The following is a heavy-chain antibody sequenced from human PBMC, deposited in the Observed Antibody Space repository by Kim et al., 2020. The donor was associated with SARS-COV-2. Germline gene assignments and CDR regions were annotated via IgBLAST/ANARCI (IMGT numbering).Heavy chain of an antibody. CDR1: GFTFDDYA. CDR3: AKADNTMVRGVIGVY. Sequence: GGSLRLSCAASGFTFDDYAMHWVRQAPGKGLEWVSGISWNSGSIGYADSVKGRFTISRDNAKNSLYLQMNSLRAEDTALYYCAKADNTMVRGVIGVYWGQGTLVTVSS. D-gene: IGHD3-10*01. CDR2: ISWNSGSI. J-gene: IGHJ4*02. V-gene: IGHV3-9*01.